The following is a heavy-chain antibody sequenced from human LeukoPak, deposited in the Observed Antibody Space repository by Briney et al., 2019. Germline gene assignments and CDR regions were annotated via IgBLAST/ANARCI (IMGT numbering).Heavy chain of an antibody. CDR3: AKAWGGSGWFFDY. Sequence: PGGSLRLSCAASEFSVGSNYMTWVRQAPGKGLEWVSLIYSGGSTYYADSVKGRFTISRDNSKNTLYLQMNSLRAEDTAVYYCAKAWGGSGWFFDYWGQGTLVTVSS. J-gene: IGHJ4*02. D-gene: IGHD6-19*01. CDR2: IYSGGST. CDR1: EFSVGSNY. V-gene: IGHV3-66*01.